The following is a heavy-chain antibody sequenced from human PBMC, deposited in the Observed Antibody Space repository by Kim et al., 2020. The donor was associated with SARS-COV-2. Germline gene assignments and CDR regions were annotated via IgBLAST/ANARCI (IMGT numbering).Heavy chain of an antibody. Sequence: SETLSLTCTVSGGSISSGGYYWSWIRQHPGKGLEWIGYIYYSGSTYYNPSLKSRVTISVDTSKNQFSLKLSSVTAADTAVYYCARDWRYYGSGSYPLGMDVWGQGTTVTVSS. D-gene: IGHD3-10*01. J-gene: IGHJ6*02. CDR3: ARDWRYYGSGSYPLGMDV. CDR1: GGSISSGGYY. CDR2: IYYSGST. V-gene: IGHV4-31*03.